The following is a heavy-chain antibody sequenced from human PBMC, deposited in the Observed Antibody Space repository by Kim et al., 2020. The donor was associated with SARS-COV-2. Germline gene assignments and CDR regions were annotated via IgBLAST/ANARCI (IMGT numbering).Heavy chain of an antibody. CDR3: ARETGGWYPFDY. V-gene: IGHV3-21*01. Sequence: YHADSGKGRFPTSRDNAKNSLYLQMNSLRAEDTAVYYCARETGGWYPFDYWGQGTLVTVSS. J-gene: IGHJ4*02. D-gene: IGHD6-19*01.